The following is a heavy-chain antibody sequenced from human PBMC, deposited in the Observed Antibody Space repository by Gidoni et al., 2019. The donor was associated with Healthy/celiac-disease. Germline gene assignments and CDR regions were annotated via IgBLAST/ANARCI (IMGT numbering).Heavy chain of an antibody. J-gene: IGHJ5*02. Sequence: QVQLVQSGAEVKKPGSSVKVSCKASGGTFSSYAISWVRQAPGQGLEWMGGIIPICGTANYAQKFQGRVTITADESTSTAYMELSSLRSEDTAVYYCARSPDKLRWPYNWFDPWGQGTLVTVSS. V-gene: IGHV1-69*01. CDR2: IIPICGTA. D-gene: IGHD4-17*01. CDR3: ARSPDKLRWPYNWFDP. CDR1: GGTFSSYA.